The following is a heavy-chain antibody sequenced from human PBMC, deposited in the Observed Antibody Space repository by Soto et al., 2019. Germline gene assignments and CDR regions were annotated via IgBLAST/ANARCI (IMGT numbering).Heavy chain of an antibody. V-gene: IGHV1-69*01. CDR1: GGTFSSYA. J-gene: IGHJ6*02. CDR3: ARDRSTYPTTKKPHYYYYYGMDV. CDR2: IIPIFGTA. Sequence: QVQLVQSGAEVKKPGSSVKVSCKASGGTFSSYAISWVRQAPGQGLEWMGGIIPIFGTANYAQKFQGRVTITADESTSTAYMELSSLRSEDTAVYYCARDRSTYPTTKKPHYYYYYGMDVWGQGTTVTVSS. D-gene: IGHD4-4*01.